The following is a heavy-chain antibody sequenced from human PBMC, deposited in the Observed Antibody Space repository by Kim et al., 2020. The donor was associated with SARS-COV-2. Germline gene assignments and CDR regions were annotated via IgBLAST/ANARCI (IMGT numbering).Heavy chain of an antibody. J-gene: IGHJ6*02. CDR3: ARDSSYALAV. Sequence: GGSLRLSCAASGFTFSNFAMTWVRQTRGKGLEWVATVTDDSRRTYSADTVKGRFTISRDNAKNTLYLQMNSLRAEDTAVYFCARDSSYALAVWSQGTTVTVSS. CDR2: VTDDSRRT. CDR1: GFTFSNFA. V-gene: IGHV3-23*01.